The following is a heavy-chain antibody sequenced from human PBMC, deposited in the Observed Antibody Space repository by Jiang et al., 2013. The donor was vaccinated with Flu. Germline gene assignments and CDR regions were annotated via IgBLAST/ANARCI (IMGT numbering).Heavy chain of an antibody. D-gene: IGHD3-3*01. Sequence: GRSLRLSCTASGFSFDQYAMHWVRQTPGKGLEWVSGLSWNSGSIDYADSVKGRFTISRDNSKNSLFLQMNRLQPEDTAFYYCTRVSPAFGVAIPSKATFDSWGLGTLVTVSS. V-gene: IGHV3-9*01. CDR3: TRVSPAFGVAIPSKATFDS. CDR1: GFSFDQYA. J-gene: IGHJ4*02. CDR2: LSWNSGSI.